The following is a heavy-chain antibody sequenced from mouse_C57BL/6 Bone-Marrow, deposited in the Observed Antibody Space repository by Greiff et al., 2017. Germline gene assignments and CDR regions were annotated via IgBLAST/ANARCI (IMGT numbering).Heavy chain of an antibody. CDR1: GYTFTDYY. V-gene: IGHV1-26*01. Sequence: EVQLQQSGPELVKPGASVKISCKASGYTFTDYYMNWVKQSHGKSLEWIGDINPNNGGTSYNQKFKGKATLTVDKSSSTAYMELRSLTSEDSAVYYCARSAYYSNSWYFDVWGTGTTVTVSS. CDR3: ARSAYYSNSWYFDV. D-gene: IGHD2-5*01. CDR2: INPNNGGT. J-gene: IGHJ1*03.